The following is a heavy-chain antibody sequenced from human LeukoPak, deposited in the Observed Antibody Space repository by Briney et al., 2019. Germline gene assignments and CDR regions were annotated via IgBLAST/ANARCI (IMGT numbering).Heavy chain of an antibody. V-gene: IGHV1-8*01. D-gene: IGHD3-22*01. CDR2: MNPNSGDT. Sequence: ASVKVSCKASGYTFTSYDIHWVRQATGQGLEWMGWMNPNSGDTGYAQKFQGRVTMTSNTSISTAYMELSSLRSEDTAVYYCARAMYYYDSEDAFDIWGQGTMVTVSS. CDR1: GYTFTSYD. J-gene: IGHJ3*02. CDR3: ARAMYYYDSEDAFDI.